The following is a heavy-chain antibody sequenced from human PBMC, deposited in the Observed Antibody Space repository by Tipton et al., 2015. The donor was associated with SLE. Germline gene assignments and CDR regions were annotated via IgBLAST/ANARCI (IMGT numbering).Heavy chain of an antibody. CDR3: ARGVSAIGGWFDP. CDR1: GGSIRSYY. Sequence: TLSLTCTVSGGSIRSYYWTWIRQPPGKRLEWIAYIYHSGITNYNPSLQSRVTISVDTSKNQFSLKLSSVTAADTAVYYCARGVSAIGGWFDPWGQGTLVTVSS. V-gene: IGHV4-59*12. J-gene: IGHJ5*02. D-gene: IGHD2-15*01. CDR2: IYHSGIT.